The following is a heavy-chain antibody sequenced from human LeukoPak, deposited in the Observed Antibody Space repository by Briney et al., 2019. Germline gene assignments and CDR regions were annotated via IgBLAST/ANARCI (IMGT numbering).Heavy chain of an antibody. Sequence: SETLSLTCTVSGGSISSGDYYWSWIRQPQGKGLEWIGYIYYSGSTYDNPSLKSRVTITVDRAKNQFTLKLSSVTAADTAVYYCARAPLRITIFGVGKAPFDPWGQGTLVTVSS. CDR3: ARAPLRITIFGVGKAPFDP. CDR2: IYYSGST. CDR1: GGSISSGDYY. V-gene: IGHV4-30-4*08. D-gene: IGHD3-3*01. J-gene: IGHJ5*02.